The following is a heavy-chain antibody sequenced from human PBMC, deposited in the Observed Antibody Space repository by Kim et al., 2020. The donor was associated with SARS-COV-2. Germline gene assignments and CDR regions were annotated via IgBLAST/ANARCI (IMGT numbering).Heavy chain of an antibody. D-gene: IGHD3-22*01. CDR2: ISGSGGST. J-gene: IGHJ4*02. V-gene: IGHV3-23*01. CDR1: GFTFSSYA. CDR3: AKVFEXGFTMIVVSRTTSYXXX. Sequence: GGSLRLSCAASGFTFSSYAMSWVRQAPGKGLEWVSAISGSGGSTYYADSVKGRXTNSRXNSKNTLYLQMNSLGAEDTAVYYCAKVFEXGFTMIVVSRTTSYXXXWGQXXXXTVSS.